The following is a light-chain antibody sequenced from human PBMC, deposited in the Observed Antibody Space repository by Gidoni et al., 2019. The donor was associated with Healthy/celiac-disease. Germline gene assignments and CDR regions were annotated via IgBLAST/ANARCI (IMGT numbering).Light chain of an antibody. CDR1: QSVSSS. CDR2: GAS. Sequence: ELVLTQSPGTLSLSPGERATLSCRASQSVSSSLAWYQQKPGQAPRLLIYGASSRATGTPDRFSGSGSGTDFTLTISRLEPEDFAVYYCQQYGSSLWTFGQGTKVEIK. J-gene: IGKJ1*01. CDR3: QQYGSSLWT. V-gene: IGKV3-20*01.